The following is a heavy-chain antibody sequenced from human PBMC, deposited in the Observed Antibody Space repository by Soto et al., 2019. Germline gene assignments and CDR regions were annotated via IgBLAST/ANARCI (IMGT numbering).Heavy chain of an antibody. V-gene: IGHV3-11*01. CDR1: GFTFSDYY. CDR2: ISSSGNII. D-gene: IGHD3-22*01. CDR3: AKMSSENYYDPVFS. J-gene: IGHJ4*02. Sequence: ESGGGLVKTGGSLRIVCEASGFTFSDYYMSWVRQAPGKGLKWVSYISSSGNIIYYADSVKGRFTISRDNAKNSVYLQMNSLRAEDTALYFCAKMSSENYYDPVFSWGQGTLVTVSS.